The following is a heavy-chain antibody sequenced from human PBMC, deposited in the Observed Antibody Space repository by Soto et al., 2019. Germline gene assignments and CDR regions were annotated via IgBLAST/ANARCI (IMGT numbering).Heavy chain of an antibody. CDR1: GDSISNLDYF. CDR2: IYKSATT. Sequence: LSLTFSVSGDSISNLDYFWAWIRQPPGQALEYIGYIYKSATTYYNPSFESRVAISVDTSKSQFSLNVTSVTAADTAVYFCARGRYCLTGRCFPNWFDSWGQGALVTVSS. V-gene: IGHV4-30-4*01. J-gene: IGHJ5*01. D-gene: IGHD7-27*01. CDR3: ARGRYCLTGRCFPNWFDS.